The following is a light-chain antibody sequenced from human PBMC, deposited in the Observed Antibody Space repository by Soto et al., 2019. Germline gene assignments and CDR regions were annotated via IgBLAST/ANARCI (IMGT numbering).Light chain of an antibody. J-gene: IGKJ2*01. V-gene: IGKV1-39*01. CDR3: QQTYSTPYT. Sequence: IQMTQSPSSLSESVGDRVTITCRASQRITTYLNWYQQKPGNAPKLLITTAGTLQRGVTSRFSGSGSGTDFPLTITSLQREDFATYFGQQTYSTPYTFGQGTKLEIK. CDR2: TAG. CDR1: QRITTY.